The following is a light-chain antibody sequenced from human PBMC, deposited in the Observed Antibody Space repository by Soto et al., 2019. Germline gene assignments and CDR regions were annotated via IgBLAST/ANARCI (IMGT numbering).Light chain of an antibody. Sequence: QSALIQPASLSGSPGQSITISCTGTSSDVGSYNYVSWYQQHPGKVPKLMIYDVNSRPSGISDRFSGSKSGNTASLVISGFQAEDEADYYCSSYTSDNTRVFGGGTKLTVL. V-gene: IGLV2-14*03. CDR2: DVN. CDR1: SSDVGSYNY. J-gene: IGLJ2*01. CDR3: SSYTSDNTRV.